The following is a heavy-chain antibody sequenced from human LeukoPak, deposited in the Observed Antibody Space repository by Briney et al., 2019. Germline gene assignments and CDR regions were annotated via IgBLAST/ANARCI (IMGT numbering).Heavy chain of an antibody. CDR1: GGSFSGYY. Sequence: KSSETLSLTCAAYGGSFSGYYWSWIRQPPGKGLEWIGEINHSGSTNYNPSLKSRVTISVDTSKNQFSLKLSSVTAADTAVYYCARGKFRRNWFDPWGQGTLVTVSS. CDR3: ARGKFRRNWFDP. V-gene: IGHV4-34*01. CDR2: INHSGST. J-gene: IGHJ5*02.